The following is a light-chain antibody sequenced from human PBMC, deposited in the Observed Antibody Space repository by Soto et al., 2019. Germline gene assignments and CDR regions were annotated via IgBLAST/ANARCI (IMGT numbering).Light chain of an antibody. J-gene: IGKJ5*01. V-gene: IGKV1-9*01. Sequence: DIQLTQSPSFLSASVGDRVTISCRASQAMNTYIAWYQQRPGAAPKLLVYGASTLYTGVPSRFSGSESGAVFTLIISSLQPEDFATYYCQQLHSYPITFGQGTRLEIK. CDR1: QAMNTY. CDR3: QQLHSYPIT. CDR2: GAS.